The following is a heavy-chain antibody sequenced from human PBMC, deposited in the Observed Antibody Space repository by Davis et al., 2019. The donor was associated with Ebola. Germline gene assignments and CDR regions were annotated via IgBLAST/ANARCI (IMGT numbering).Heavy chain of an antibody. CDR2: IIYSGST. Sequence: MPSETLSLTCPVYGGSLSGYYWSWIRQPPGRGLEWFGEIIYSGSTNYNPFLKSRVTISVDTSKNQFSLNLSSVTAADTAVYYCASCRGITARRFDFWGQGTLVTVSS. D-gene: IGHD6-6*01. CDR1: GGSLSGYY. CDR3: ASCRGITARRFDF. J-gene: IGHJ4*02. V-gene: IGHV4-34*12.